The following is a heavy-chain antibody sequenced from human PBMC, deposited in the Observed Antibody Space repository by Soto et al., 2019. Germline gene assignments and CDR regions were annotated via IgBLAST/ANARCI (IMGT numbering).Heavy chain of an antibody. D-gene: IGHD3-16*01. CDR3: ARSWVTGKGGIDV. J-gene: IGHJ6*02. Sequence: ASVKVSCKASGYTFTNYGISWVRQAPGQGLEWMGWISAYNGNTKYAQKLQGRVTMTTDTSTNTAYMDLWTLISDDTAVYYCARSWVTGKGGIDVWGQGTTVTVSS. V-gene: IGHV1-18*01. CDR2: ISAYNGNT. CDR1: GYTFTNYG.